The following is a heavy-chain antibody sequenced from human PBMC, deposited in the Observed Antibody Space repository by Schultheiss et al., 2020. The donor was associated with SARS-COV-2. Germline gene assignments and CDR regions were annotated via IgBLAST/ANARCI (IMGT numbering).Heavy chain of an antibody. CDR3: ARGDSYSYGYSYYYYGMDV. J-gene: IGHJ6*02. Sequence: GGSLRLSCAASGFTFSSYGMHWVRQAPGKGLEWVAVIWNDGRNKYYADSVKGRFTISRDNSKNTLYLQMNSLRAEDTAVYYCARGDSYSYGYSYYYYGMDVWGQGTTVTVSS. CDR2: IWNDGRNK. CDR1: GFTFSSYG. V-gene: IGHV3-33*08. D-gene: IGHD5-18*01.